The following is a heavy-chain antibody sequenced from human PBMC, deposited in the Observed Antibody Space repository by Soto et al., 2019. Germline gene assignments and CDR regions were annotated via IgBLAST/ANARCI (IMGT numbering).Heavy chain of an antibody. D-gene: IGHD3-22*01. J-gene: IGHJ4*02. CDR1: GYTLTELS. V-gene: IGHV1-69*13. CDR2: IIPLFNTS. Sequence: ASVKVSCKVSGYTLTELSMHWVRQAPGKGLEWMGGIIPLFNTSKYAQKFQGRVTITADESTSTAYMELSSLTSEDTAFYYCARDRYSDSSGFYFESGYWGQGTLVTVSS. CDR3: ARDRYSDSSGFYFESGY.